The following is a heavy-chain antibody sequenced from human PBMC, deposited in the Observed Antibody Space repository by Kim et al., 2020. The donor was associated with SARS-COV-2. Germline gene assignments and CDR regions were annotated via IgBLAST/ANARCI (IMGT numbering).Heavy chain of an antibody. J-gene: IGHJ4*02. D-gene: IGHD3-3*01. Sequence: YAQKFQGRVTMTRDTSISTPYVELSSLRSDDTAVYYCARSARFWSGHYLDFWGQGTLITVSS. V-gene: IGHV1-2*02. CDR3: ARSARFWSGHYLDF.